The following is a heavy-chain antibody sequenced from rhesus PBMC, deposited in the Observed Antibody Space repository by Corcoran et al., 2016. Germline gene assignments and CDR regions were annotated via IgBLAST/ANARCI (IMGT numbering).Heavy chain of an antibody. CDR3: AREGTYNFWTGYPFDY. D-gene: IGHD3-3*01. V-gene: IGHV4-173*01. CDR2: ISGSGGST. CDR1: GGSISSNY. J-gene: IGHJ4*01. Sequence: QLQLQESGPGLVKPSETLSLTCAVSGGSISSNYWSWIRQPPGKGLEWIGRISGSGGSTEYNPALKGRVTIATDTSKNQFSLKLSSVTAADTAVYYCAREGTYNFWTGYPFDYWGQGVLVTVSS.